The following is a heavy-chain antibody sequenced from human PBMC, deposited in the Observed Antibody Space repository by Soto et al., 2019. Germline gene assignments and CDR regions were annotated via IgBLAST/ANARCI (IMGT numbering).Heavy chain of an antibody. CDR2: IYYSGST. Sequence: SETLSLTCTVSGGSISSGGYYWSWIRQHPGKGLEWIGYIYYSGSTYYNPSLKSRVTISVDTSKNQFSLKLSPVTVADTAVYYCARLTQSNSSGYPGDFDYWGQGTLVTVSS. CDR3: ARLTQSNSSGYPGDFDY. V-gene: IGHV4-31*03. J-gene: IGHJ4*02. D-gene: IGHD3-22*01. CDR1: GGSISSGGYY.